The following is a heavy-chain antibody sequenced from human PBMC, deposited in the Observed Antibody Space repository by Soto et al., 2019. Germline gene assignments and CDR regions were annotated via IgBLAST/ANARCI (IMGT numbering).Heavy chain of an antibody. Sequence: QVQLVESGGGVVQPGRSLRLSCAASGFNFSTYGMHWVRQAPGKGLEWVAITWYDGGNKYYADSVKGRFTISRDNSKNTLYLQMNSLRAEDTAVYFCARDALGDGDNYPDYWGQGTLVTVSS. CDR2: TWYDGGNK. D-gene: IGHD5-12*01. V-gene: IGHV3-33*01. CDR3: ARDALGDGDNYPDY. CDR1: GFNFSTYG. J-gene: IGHJ4*02.